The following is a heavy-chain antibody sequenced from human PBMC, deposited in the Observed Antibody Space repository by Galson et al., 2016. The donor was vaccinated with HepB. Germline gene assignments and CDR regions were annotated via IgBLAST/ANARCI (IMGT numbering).Heavy chain of an antibody. D-gene: IGHD3-3*01. CDR1: GFTFTYYE. CDR2: ISGSGNNK. CDR3: ARDIRSDLRSVLRPTAGLVVFYGLDV. J-gene: IGHJ6*02. Sequence: SLRLSCAASGFTFTYYEMSWVRQAPGKGLEWVSYISGSGNNKYYADSVRGRFTVSRDNARNSVYLLMNSLRAEDTAIYYCARDIRSDLRSVLRPTAGLVVFYGLDVWGQGTTVTVSS. V-gene: IGHV3-48*03.